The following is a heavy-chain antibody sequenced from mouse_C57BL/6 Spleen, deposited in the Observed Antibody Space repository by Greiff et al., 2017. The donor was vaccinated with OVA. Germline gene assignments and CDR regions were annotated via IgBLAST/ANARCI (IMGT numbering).Heavy chain of an antibody. CDR3: ARRWYYYGSSYYAMDY. CDR1: GFTFSDYG. D-gene: IGHD1-1*01. V-gene: IGHV5-17*01. CDR2: ISSGSSTI. J-gene: IGHJ4*01. Sequence: EVKLVESGGGLVKPGGSLKLSCAASGFTFSDYGMHWVRQAPEKGLEWVAYISSGSSTIYYADTVTGRFTISRDNAKNTLFLQMTSLRSEDTAMYYCARRWYYYGSSYYAMDYWGQGTSVTVSS.